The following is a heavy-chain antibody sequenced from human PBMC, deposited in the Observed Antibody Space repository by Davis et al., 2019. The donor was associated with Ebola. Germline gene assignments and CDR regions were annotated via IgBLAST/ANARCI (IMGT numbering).Heavy chain of an antibody. V-gene: IGHV3-9*01. CDR2: ISWNSGSI. D-gene: IGHD2-2*01. CDR1: GFTFDDYA. CDR3: ARLLGYCSSTSCYADY. J-gene: IGHJ4*02. Sequence: GGSLRLSCAASGFTFDDYAMHWVRQAPGKGLEWVSGISWNSGSIAYADSVKGRFTISRDNAKNSLYLQMNSLRAEDTAVYYCARLLGYCSSTSCYADYWGQGTLVTVSS.